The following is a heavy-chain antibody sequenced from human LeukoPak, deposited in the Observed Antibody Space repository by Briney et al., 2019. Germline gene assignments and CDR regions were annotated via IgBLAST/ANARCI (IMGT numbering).Heavy chain of an antibody. J-gene: IGHJ4*02. Sequence: XVSAISSSSSDIYYTDSVKGRFTISRDNANNFLYLQVSSLRAEDTAVYYCATGYTSGTRIDYWGQGTLVSVSS. V-gene: IGHV3-21*01. CDR2: ISSSSSDI. D-gene: IGHD6-19*01. CDR3: ATGYTSGTRIDY.